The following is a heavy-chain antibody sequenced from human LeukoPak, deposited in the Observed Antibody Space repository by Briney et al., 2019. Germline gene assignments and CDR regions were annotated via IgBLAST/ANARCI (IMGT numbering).Heavy chain of an antibody. D-gene: IGHD3-10*01. J-gene: IGHJ5*02. CDR2: VHFNGQT. CDR1: GGSVISGHYC. CDR3: AKLPTGFPNWFDP. Sequence: SETLSLTCTVPGGSVISGHYCWGWVRQPPGKELEWIASVHFNGQTYSNPSLSGRVTMSIDTSKNQFSLKLTSLTAADTAVYYCAKLPTGFPNWFDPWGQGTLVTVSS. V-gene: IGHV4-39*01.